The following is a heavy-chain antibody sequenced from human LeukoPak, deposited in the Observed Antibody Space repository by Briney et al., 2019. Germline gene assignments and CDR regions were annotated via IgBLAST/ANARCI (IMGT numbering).Heavy chain of an antibody. CDR1: GFTFSGYA. Sequence: GGSLRLSCAASGFTFSGYAIHWVRQASGKGLEWVGRIRNNAHNYATAYAASVQGRFSISRDESKTTAYLQMNSLKTEDTAVYYCTTLNYVWGTYPPDYWGQGTLVTVSS. J-gene: IGHJ4*02. D-gene: IGHD3-16*02. CDR2: IRNNAHNYAT. V-gene: IGHV3-73*01. CDR3: TTLNYVWGTYPPDY.